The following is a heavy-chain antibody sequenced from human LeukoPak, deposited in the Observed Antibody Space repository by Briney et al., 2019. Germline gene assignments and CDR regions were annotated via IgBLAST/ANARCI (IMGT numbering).Heavy chain of an antibody. CDR1: GDSVSSNSAA. Sequence: SQTLSLTCAISGDSVSSNSAAWNWIRQSPSRGLEWLGRTYYRSKWYNDYAVSVKSRIIINPDTSKNQFSLQLNSVTAADTAVYYCASGPSGYSCGYFDYWGQGTLVTVSS. CDR3: ASGPSGYSCGYFDY. V-gene: IGHV6-1*01. CDR2: TYYRSKWYN. D-gene: IGHD5-18*01. J-gene: IGHJ4*02.